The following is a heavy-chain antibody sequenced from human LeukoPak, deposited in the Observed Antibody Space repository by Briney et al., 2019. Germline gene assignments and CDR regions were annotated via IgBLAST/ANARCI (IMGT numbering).Heavy chain of an antibody. V-gene: IGHV4-4*07. Sequence: SETLSLTCTVSGGSISRYYWSWIRQPAGKGLEWIGRIYTSGSTNYNPSLKSRVTMSVDTSKNQFSLKLSSVTAADTAVYYCARALMGLGPYYYYMDVWGKGTTVTVSS. J-gene: IGHJ6*03. CDR3: ARALMGLGPYYYYMDV. D-gene: IGHD2-8*01. CDR1: GGSISRYY. CDR2: IYTSGST.